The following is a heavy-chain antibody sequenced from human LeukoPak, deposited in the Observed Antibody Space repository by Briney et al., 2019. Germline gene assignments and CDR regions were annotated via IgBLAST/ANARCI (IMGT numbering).Heavy chain of an antibody. D-gene: IGHD3-22*01. Sequence: PSETLSLSCTVSGASISGYSWNWIRQSAGKGLEWIGRIYTSGGTKYNTSLKSRVTMSVDTSKNQFSLKLSSVTAADTAVYYCARATSGHYYYFDYWGQGTLVTVSS. CDR1: GASISGYS. CDR3: ARATSGHYYYFDY. J-gene: IGHJ4*02. V-gene: IGHV4-4*07. CDR2: IYTSGGT.